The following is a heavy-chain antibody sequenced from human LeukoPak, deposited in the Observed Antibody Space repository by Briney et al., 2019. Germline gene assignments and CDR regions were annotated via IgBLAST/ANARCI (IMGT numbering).Heavy chain of an antibody. CDR2: IYYSGST. V-gene: IGHV4-59*01. CDR3: ARDLYGAFDY. Sequence: PSETLSLTCTVSGGSISSYYWSLIRQPPGKGLEWIGYIYYSGSTNYNPSLKSRVTISVDTSKNQFSLKLSSVTAADTAVYYCARDLYGAFDYWGQGTLVTVSS. CDR1: GGSISSYY. D-gene: IGHD4-17*01. J-gene: IGHJ4*02.